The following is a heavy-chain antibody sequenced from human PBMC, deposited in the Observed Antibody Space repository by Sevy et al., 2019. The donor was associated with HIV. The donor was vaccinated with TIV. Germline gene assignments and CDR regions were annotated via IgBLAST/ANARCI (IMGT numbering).Heavy chain of an antibody. CDR3: ARDLPPSATTVAHFDY. V-gene: IGHV3-48*03. CDR1: GFTFSSYE. D-gene: IGHD4-17*01. J-gene: IGHJ4*02. Sequence: GSLRLSCAASGFTFSSYEMNWVRQAPGKGLEWVSYISNSGTTISYSDSVRGRFSISRDNARNSLYLQMNSLRAEDTAVYYCARDLPPSATTVAHFDYWGQGALVTVSS. CDR2: ISNSGTTI.